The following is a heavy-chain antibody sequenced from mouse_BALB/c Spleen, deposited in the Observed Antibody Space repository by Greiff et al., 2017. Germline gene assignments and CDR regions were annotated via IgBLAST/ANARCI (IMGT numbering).Heavy chain of an antibody. D-gene: IGHD2-14*01. CDR2: IWGDGST. V-gene: IGHV2-6-7*01. CDR3: ARAYYRYDGAWFAY. Sequence: QVQLQQSGPGLVAPSQSLSITCTVSGFSLTGYGVNWVRQPPGKGLEWLGMIWGDGSTDYNSALKSRLSISKDNSKSQVFLKMNSLQTDDTARYYCARAYYRYDGAWFAYWGQGTLVTVSA. J-gene: IGHJ3*01. CDR1: GFSLTGYG.